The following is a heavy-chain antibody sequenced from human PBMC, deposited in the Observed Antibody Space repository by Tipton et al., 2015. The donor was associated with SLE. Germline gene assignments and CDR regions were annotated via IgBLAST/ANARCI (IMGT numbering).Heavy chain of an antibody. CDR1: GVSITSSSYY. CDR2: IKYGVRT. V-gene: IGHV4-39*07. Sequence: TLSLTCTVSGVSITSSSYYWGWIRTPPGKGLEWIGAIKYGVRTDYNPSLKSRVSISIDMSKNQFSLKVTSVTAADTAVYYWSSLVGVTDFWGQGTLGTVTS. J-gene: IGHJ4*02. CDR3: SSLVGVTDF. D-gene: IGHD1-26*01.